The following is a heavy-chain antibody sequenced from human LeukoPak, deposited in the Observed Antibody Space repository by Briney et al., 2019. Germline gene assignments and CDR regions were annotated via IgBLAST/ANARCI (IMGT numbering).Heavy chain of an antibody. Sequence: PGGSLRLSCAASGFTFGNYGMSWVRQAPGKGLEWVSGINWNGGSTGYADSVEGRFTISRDNAKNTLYLQMNSLRAEDTAVYYCARAAGAAAGIVREFDYWGQGTLVTVSS. V-gene: IGHV3-20*04. CDR3: ARAAGAAAGIVREFDY. CDR2: INWNGGST. D-gene: IGHD6-13*01. CDR1: GFTFGNYG. J-gene: IGHJ4*02.